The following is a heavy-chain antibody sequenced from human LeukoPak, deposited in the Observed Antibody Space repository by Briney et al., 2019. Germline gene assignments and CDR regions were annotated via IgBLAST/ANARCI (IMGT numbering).Heavy chain of an antibody. V-gene: IGHV4-59*12. CDR1: GGSISSYY. CDR2: IYYSGST. Sequence: TSETLSLTCTVSGGSISSYYWSWIRQPPGKGLEWIGYIYYSGSTNYNPSLKSRVTISVDTSKNQFSLKLNSVTAADTAVYYCARGPPPDFDYWGRGTLVTVSS. J-gene: IGHJ4*02. CDR3: ARGPPPDFDY.